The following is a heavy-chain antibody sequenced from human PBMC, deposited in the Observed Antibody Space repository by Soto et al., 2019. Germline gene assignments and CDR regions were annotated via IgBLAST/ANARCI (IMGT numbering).Heavy chain of an antibody. CDR1: GGSISSGGYY. V-gene: IGHV4-31*03. CDR2: IYYSGST. Sequence: QVQLQESGPGLVKPSQTLSLTCTVSGGSISSGGYYWSWIRQHPGKGLEWIGYIYYSGSTYYNPSLQSRVSISVDTSKNQFSLKLSSVTAADTAVYYCARSLRVHTARVYGYWGQGTLVTVSS. J-gene: IGHJ4*02. D-gene: IGHD5-18*01. CDR3: ARSLRVHTARVYGY.